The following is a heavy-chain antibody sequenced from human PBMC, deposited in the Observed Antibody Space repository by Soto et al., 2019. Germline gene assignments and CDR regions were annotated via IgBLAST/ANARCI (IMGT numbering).Heavy chain of an antibody. D-gene: IGHD3-16*01. CDR1: GFTFSSYS. CDR2: ISSSSSYI. Sequence: GGSLRLSCAASGFTFSSYSMNWVRQAPGKGLEWVSSISSSSSYIYYADSVKGRFTISRDNAKNSLYLQMNSLRAEDTAVYYCARDTNLYLAGELSYWGQGTLVTVSS. V-gene: IGHV3-21*01. CDR3: ARDTNLYLAGELSY. J-gene: IGHJ4*02.